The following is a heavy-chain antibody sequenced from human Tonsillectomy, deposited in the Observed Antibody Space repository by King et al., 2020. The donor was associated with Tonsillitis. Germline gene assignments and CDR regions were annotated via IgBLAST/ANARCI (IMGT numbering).Heavy chain of an antibody. CDR1: GFTFSSYW. J-gene: IGHJ6*03. D-gene: IGHD3-3*01. CDR3: ARDQYDFWSGYSYYYYMDV. V-gene: IGHV3-7*03. Sequence: EVQLVESGGGLVQPGGSLRLSCAASGFTFSSYWMSWVRQAPGKGLEWVANIKQDGSEKYYVDSVKGRFTISRDNAKNSLYLQMNSLRAEDTAVYYCARDQYDFWSGYSYYYYMDVWGKGTTVTDSS. CDR2: IKQDGSEK.